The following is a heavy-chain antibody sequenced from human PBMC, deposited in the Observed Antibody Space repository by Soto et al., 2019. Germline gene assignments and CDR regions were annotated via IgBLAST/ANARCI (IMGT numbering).Heavy chain of an antibody. V-gene: IGHV4-59*01. CDR2: IYYSGST. CDR1: GGSISSYY. D-gene: IGHD2-15*01. J-gene: IGHJ4*02. CDR3: ARGAVVVVATTKTPFDY. Sequence: SETLSLTCTVSGGSISSYYWSWIRQPPGKGLEWIGYIYYSGSTNYNPSLKSRVTISVDTSKNQFSLKLSSVTAADTAVYYCARGAVVVVATTKTPFDYRGPGTLVTVSS.